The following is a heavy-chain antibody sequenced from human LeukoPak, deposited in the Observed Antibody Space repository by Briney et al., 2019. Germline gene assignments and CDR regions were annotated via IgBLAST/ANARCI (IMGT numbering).Heavy chain of an antibody. CDR1: GGSISSYY. J-gene: IGHJ6*03. D-gene: IGHD1-26*01. CDR3: ARDIGYSGRYGDYYYYMDV. CDR2: IYYSGST. V-gene: IGHV4-59*01. Sequence: SETLSLTCTVAGGSISSYYWSWIRQPPGKGLEWIGYIYYSGSTNYNPSLKSRVTISVDTSKNQFSLKLSSVTAADTAVYYCARDIGYSGRYGDYYYYMDVWGKGTTVTVSS.